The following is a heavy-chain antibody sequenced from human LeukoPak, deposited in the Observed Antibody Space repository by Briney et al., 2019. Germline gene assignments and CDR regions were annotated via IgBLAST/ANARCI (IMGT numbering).Heavy chain of an antibody. J-gene: IGHJ4*02. CDR3: ARGGHGTSVAVAGTGDY. CDR1: GYIFTNYY. D-gene: IGHD6-19*01. CDR2: INPSGGST. Sequence: GASVKVSCKASGYIFTNYYMHWVRQAPGQGLEWMGIINPSGGSTIYSQRFQGRVIMTTDMSTSTVYMQLTSLRSEDTAVYYCARGGHGTSVAVAGTGDYWGQGTLVTVSS. V-gene: IGHV1-46*01.